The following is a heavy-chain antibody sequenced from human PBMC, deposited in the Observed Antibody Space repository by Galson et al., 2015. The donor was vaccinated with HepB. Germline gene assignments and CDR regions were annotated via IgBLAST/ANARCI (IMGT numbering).Heavy chain of an antibody. CDR3: ARRWGWIQLWGASSGWFDP. CDR1: GYSFTSYW. V-gene: IGHV5-51*01. D-gene: IGHD5-18*01. CDR2: IYPGDSDT. J-gene: IGHJ5*02. Sequence: QSGAEVKKPGESLKISCTGSGYSFTSYWIGWVRQMPGKGLEWMGIIYPGDSDTRYSPSFQGQVTISADKSISTAYLQWSSLKASGTAMYYCARRWGWIQLWGASSGWFDPWGQGTLVTVSS.